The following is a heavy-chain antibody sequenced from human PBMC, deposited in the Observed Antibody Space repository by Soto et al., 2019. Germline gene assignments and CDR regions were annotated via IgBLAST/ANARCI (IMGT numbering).Heavy chain of an antibody. Sequence: SETLSLTCSLSGGSINRSDHFWGWIRQTPGKGLEWIGSVYYTETTYYNPSLKSPVTISVETSRNTFSLKVNSVTAADTGIYYCARQRVLSTNMFITSFDPWGQGTLVTVS. CDR3: ARQRVLSTNMFITSFDP. D-gene: IGHD3-10*02. CDR2: VYYTETT. J-gene: IGHJ5*02. V-gene: IGHV4-39*01. CDR1: GGSINRSDHF.